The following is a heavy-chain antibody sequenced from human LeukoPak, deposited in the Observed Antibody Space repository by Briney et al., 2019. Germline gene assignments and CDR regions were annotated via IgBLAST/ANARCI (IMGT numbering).Heavy chain of an antibody. Sequence: PGGSLRLSCAASGFTFNSYAMHWVRQAPGKGLEWVAVISYDGSNKYYADSVKGRFTISRDNSKNTLYLQMNSLRAEDTAVYYCARGRRVVAATGDAFDIWGQGTMVTVSS. D-gene: IGHD2-15*01. CDR3: ARGRRVVAATGDAFDI. V-gene: IGHV3-30-3*01. J-gene: IGHJ3*02. CDR2: ISYDGSNK. CDR1: GFTFNSYA.